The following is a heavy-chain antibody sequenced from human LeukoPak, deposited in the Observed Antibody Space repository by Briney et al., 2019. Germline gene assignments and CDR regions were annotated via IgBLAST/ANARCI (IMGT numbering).Heavy chain of an antibody. Sequence: GESLKISCKGSGYSFTNYWVVWVRQMPGKGLEWMGIIYPGDSDARYSPSFQGQVTISADKSISTAYLQWSSLKASDTAMYYCATQEVTAPRGWFDPWGQGTLVTVSS. J-gene: IGHJ5*02. V-gene: IGHV5-51*01. D-gene: IGHD2-21*02. CDR1: GYSFTNYW. CDR2: IYPGDSDA. CDR3: ATQEVTAPRGWFDP.